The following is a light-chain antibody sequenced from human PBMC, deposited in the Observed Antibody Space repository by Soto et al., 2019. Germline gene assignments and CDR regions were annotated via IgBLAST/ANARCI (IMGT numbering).Light chain of an antibody. Sequence: IVFTQSPGTLSLSPGDRATLSYRASQSVSSSYLAWYQQRPGQAPRLLIYGASSRATGIPDRFSGSGSGTDFTLTISRLGPEDFAVYYCQQYGSSPRTFGQGTKVDI. J-gene: IGKJ1*01. CDR2: GAS. CDR1: QSVSSSY. V-gene: IGKV3-20*01. CDR3: QQYGSSPRT.